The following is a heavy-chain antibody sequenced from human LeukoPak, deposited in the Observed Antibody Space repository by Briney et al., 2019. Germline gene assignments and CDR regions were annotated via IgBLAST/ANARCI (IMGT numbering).Heavy chain of an antibody. CDR2: ISAYNGNT. Sequence: ASVTVSCKASGYTFTSYGISWVRQAPGQGLEGMGWISAYNGNTNYAQKLQGRVTITTDTSTSTAYMELRSLRSDDTAVYYCARAAITMIVVAPDYWGQGTLVTVSS. CDR3: ARAAITMIVVAPDY. V-gene: IGHV1-18*01. CDR1: GYTFTSYG. J-gene: IGHJ4*02. D-gene: IGHD3-22*01.